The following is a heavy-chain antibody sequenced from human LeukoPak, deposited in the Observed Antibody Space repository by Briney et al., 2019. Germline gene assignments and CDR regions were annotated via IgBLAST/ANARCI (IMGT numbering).Heavy chain of an antibody. CDR1: GFTFTNYA. J-gene: IGHJ5*02. D-gene: IGHD1-7*01. Sequence: GGSLRLSCAASGFTFTNYAMSWVRQAPGKGLEWVSTIRGGGTSTYYADSVKGRFTISRDNSKNTLYLQMNSRIDVDTAVYYCAKGGTGTIDWFDPWGQGTLVTVSS. V-gene: IGHV3-23*01. CDR3: AKGGTGTIDWFDP. CDR2: IRGGGTST.